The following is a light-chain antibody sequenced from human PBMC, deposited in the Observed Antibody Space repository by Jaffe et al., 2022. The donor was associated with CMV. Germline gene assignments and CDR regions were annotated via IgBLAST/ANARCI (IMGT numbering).Light chain of an antibody. Sequence: IVMTQSPDSLPVSLGERATINCKSSQSVLYSSDNQNYLAWYQQKPGQSPKLLFYWASTRGSGVPDRFSGSGSGTDFSLTISSLQAEDVAVYYCQQYYISPYTFGQGTKLEIK. J-gene: IGKJ2*01. CDR3: QQYYISPYT. CDR1: QSVLYSSDNQNY. V-gene: IGKV4-1*01. CDR2: WAS.